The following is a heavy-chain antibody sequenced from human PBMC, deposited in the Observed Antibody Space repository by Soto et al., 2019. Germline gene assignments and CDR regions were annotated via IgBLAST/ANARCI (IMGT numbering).Heavy chain of an antibody. CDR3: AKDSSPAAAGTLVY. J-gene: IGHJ4*02. Sequence: VQLVESGGGLVKPGGSLRLSCAASGFTFSSYSMNWVRQAPGKGLEWVAVISYDGSNKYYADSVKGRFTISRDNSKNTLYLQMNSLRAEDTAVYYCAKDSSPAAAGTLVYWGQGTLVTVSS. CDR1: GFTFSSYS. D-gene: IGHD6-13*01. V-gene: IGHV3-30*18. CDR2: ISYDGSNK.